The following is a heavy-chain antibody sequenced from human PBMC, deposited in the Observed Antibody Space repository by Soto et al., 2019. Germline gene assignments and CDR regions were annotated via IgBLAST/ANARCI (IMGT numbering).Heavy chain of an antibody. V-gene: IGHV4-59*08. D-gene: IGHD2-21*02. CDR1: GGSITGYY. J-gene: IGHJ4*02. CDR2: IHYSGST. Sequence: SETLSLTCTVSGGSITGYYWSWIRQPPGKGPEWIGNIHYSGSTNYNPSLKSRVTISVDTSKNQFSLRLSSVTAAETAVYYCTTLDCAWPVDFWGQGTLVTVSS. CDR3: TTLDCAWPVDF.